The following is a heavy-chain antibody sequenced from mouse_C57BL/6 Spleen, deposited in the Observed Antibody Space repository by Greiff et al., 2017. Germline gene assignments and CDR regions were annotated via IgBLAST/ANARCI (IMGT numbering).Heavy chain of an antibody. CDR1: GYTFTSYW. CDR3: ARGEDGNSHFDY. V-gene: IGHV1-50*01. D-gene: IGHD2-1*01. CDR2: IDPSDSYT. J-gene: IGHJ2*01. Sequence: QQSCKASGYTFTSYWMQWGKQRPGQGLEWIGEIDPSDSYTNYNQKFKGKATLTVDTSSSTAYMQLSSLTSEDSAVYYCARGEDGNSHFDYWGQGTTLTVSS.